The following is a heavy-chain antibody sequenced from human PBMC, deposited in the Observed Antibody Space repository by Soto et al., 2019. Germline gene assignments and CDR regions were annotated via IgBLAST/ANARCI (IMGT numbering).Heavy chain of an antibody. CDR2: ISGSGGST. V-gene: IGHV3-23*01. D-gene: IGHD2-2*01. Sequence: GSLRLSCAASGFTFSSYAMSWVRQAPGKGLEWVSAISGSGGSTYYADSVKGRFTISRDNSKNTLYLQMNSLRAEDTAVYYCARVRARTRYYYYGMDVWGQGTTVTVSS. CDR1: GFTFSSYA. J-gene: IGHJ6*02. CDR3: ARVRARTRYYYYGMDV.